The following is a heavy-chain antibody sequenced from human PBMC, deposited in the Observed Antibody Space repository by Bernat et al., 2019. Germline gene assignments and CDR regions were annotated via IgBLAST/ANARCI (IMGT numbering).Heavy chain of an antibody. D-gene: IGHD6-13*01. CDR3: ARGLAAAGNFDY. CDR2: IYYSGST. Sequence: QLQLQESGPGLVKPSETLSLTCTVSGGSISSSSYYWGWIRQPPGKGLEWIGSIYYSGSTYYNPSLKSRVTISVDTSKNQFSLKLSSVTAADTAVYYCARGLAAAGNFDYWGQGTLVTVSS. V-gene: IGHV4-39*01. J-gene: IGHJ4*02. CDR1: GGSISSSSYY.